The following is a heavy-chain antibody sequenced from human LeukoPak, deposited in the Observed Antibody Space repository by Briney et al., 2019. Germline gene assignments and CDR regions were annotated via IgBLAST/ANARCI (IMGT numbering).Heavy chain of an antibody. J-gene: IGHJ6*03. D-gene: IGHD2-15*01. CDR3: ARDRSGIVVVVAANEPYYMDV. Sequence: ASVKVSCKASGYTFTSYGISWVRQAPGQGLEWMGWISAYNGNTNYAQKLQGRVTMTTDTSTSTAYMELRSLRSDDTAVYYCARDRSGIVVVVAANEPYYMDVWGKGTTVTVSS. V-gene: IGHV1-18*01. CDR1: GYTFTSYG. CDR2: ISAYNGNT.